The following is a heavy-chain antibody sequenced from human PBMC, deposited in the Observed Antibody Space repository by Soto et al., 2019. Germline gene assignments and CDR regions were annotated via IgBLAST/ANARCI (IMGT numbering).Heavy chain of an antibody. CDR1: GFTFSSYW. Sequence: SLRLSCAASGFTFSSYWMSWVRQAPGKGLEWVANIKQDGSEKYYVDSVKGRFTISRDNAKNSLYLQMNSLRAEDTAVYYCARDRKAAGSRSFDYWGQGTLVTVSS. CDR3: ARDRKAAGSRSFDY. D-gene: IGHD6-13*01. J-gene: IGHJ4*02. V-gene: IGHV3-7*01. CDR2: IKQDGSEK.